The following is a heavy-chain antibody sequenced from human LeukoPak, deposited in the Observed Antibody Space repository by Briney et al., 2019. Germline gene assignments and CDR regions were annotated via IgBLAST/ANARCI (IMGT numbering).Heavy chain of an antibody. J-gene: IGHJ4*02. Sequence: GGSPRLSCATSGFSFTDYPMNWVRQAPGKGLEWVSNIRTSAEGANYAYYADSVKGRVTISRDDAKNTLYLHMNSLRDDDTAVYYCASDQRYAFDYWGQGILVTVSS. D-gene: IGHD3-9*01. V-gene: IGHV3-48*02. CDR2: IRTSAEGANYA. CDR1: GFSFTDYP. CDR3: ASDQRYAFDY.